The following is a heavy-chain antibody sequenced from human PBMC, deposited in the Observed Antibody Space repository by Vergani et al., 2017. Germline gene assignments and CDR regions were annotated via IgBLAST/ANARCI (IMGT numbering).Heavy chain of an antibody. CDR2: IDYNGSA. D-gene: IGHD3-10*01. CDR1: GGSISSYY. Sequence: QVQLQESGPGLVKPSETLSLTCTVYGGSISSYYWSWIRQPPGKGLEWIGDIDYNGSANYNPSLKSRVTISVDTSKNQFSLKLSSVTASDTAVYYCAREREGRMVRGVTDDFDYWGQGTLVTVSS. J-gene: IGHJ4*02. CDR3: AREREGRMVRGVTDDFDY. V-gene: IGHV4-59*01.